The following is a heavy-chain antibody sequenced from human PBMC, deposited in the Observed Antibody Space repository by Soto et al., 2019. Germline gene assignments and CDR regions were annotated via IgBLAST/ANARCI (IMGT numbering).Heavy chain of an antibody. CDR1: GFSLSTSGVG. Sequence: SGPTLVKPTQTLTLTCTFSGFSLSTSGVGVGWIRQPPGKALEWLALIYWDDDKRYSPSLKSRLTITKDPSKNQVVLTMTNMDPVDTATYYCAHSLTAITMVRGVMIGSDAFDIWGQGTMVTVSS. CDR3: AHSLTAITMVRGVMIGSDAFDI. D-gene: IGHD3-10*01. J-gene: IGHJ3*02. V-gene: IGHV2-5*02. CDR2: IYWDDDK.